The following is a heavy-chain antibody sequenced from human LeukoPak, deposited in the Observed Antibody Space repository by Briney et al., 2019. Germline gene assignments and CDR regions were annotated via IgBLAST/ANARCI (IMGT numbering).Heavy chain of an antibody. D-gene: IGHD5-12*01. CDR2: INQDGRQT. Sequence: GGSLRLSYTVSGFVFSDYWMSWVRQVPGKGLEWLANINQDGRQTSYLDSVRGRFTVSRDNAKNSLYLHMNSLRADDTAVYFCARDSPPRYSGYDWVFWGRGTLVTVSS. CDR3: ARDSPPRYSGYDWVF. CDR1: GFVFSDYW. V-gene: IGHV3-7*01. J-gene: IGHJ4*02.